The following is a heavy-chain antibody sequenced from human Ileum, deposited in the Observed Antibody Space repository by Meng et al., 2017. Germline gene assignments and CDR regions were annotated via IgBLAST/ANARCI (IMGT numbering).Heavy chain of an antibody. V-gene: IGHV4-39*07. CDR2: RSYDGTT. J-gene: IGHJ5*01. CDR3: ARDHGGINWFYY. D-gene: IGHD4-23*01. CDR1: GDSITRSRYY. Sequence: GSLRLSCTVSGDSITRSRYYWGWVRQPPGKGLEWIGSRSYDGTTYFNPSLQSRVTISIYTSKKQLSLKLSPVTAAASALYSCARDHGGINWFYYWGQGTLVTVSS.